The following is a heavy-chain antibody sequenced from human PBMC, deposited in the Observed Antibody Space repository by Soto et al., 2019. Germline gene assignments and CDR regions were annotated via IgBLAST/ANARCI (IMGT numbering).Heavy chain of an antibody. J-gene: IGHJ4*02. V-gene: IGHV4-39*07. CDR1: GVSISSSDYY. CDR2: IYYSGST. D-gene: IGHD2-8*02. CDR3: ARDKITGLFDY. Sequence: SETLSLTCTDSGVSISSSDYYWGWIRQPPGKGLEWIGNIYYSGSTNYNPSLKSRVTISVDTSKNQFSLKLTSVTAADTAVYYCARDKITGLFDYWGQGTLVTVSS.